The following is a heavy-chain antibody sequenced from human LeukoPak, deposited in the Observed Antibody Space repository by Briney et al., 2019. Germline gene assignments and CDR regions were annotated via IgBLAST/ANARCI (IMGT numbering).Heavy chain of an antibody. J-gene: IGHJ4*02. CDR2: INHSGST. D-gene: IGHD3-16*01. V-gene: IGHV4-34*01. CDR3: ASPLGFDYVWGSWTRYFDY. Sequence: SETLSLTCAVYGGSFSGYYWSWIRQPPGKGLEWIGEINHSGSTNYNPSLKSRVTISVDTSKNQFSLKLSSVTAADTAVYYCASPLGFDYVWGSWTRYFDYWGQGTLVTVSS. CDR1: GGSFSGYY.